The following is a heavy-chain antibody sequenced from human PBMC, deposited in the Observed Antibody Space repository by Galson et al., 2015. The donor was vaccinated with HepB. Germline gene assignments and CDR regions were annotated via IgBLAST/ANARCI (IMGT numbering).Heavy chain of an antibody. Sequence: SLRLSCAASGFTFSDYYMSWIRQAPGKGLEWVSYISSSGSTIYYADSVKSRFTISRDNAKNSLYLQMNSLRAEDTAVYYCARDLRYDILTGTKDYWGQGTLVTVSS. D-gene: IGHD3-9*01. V-gene: IGHV3-11*01. CDR2: ISSSGSTI. CDR3: ARDLRYDILTGTKDY. CDR1: GFTFSDYY. J-gene: IGHJ4*02.